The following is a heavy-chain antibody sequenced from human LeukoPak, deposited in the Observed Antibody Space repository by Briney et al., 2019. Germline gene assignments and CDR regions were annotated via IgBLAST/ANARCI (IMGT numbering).Heavy chain of an antibody. CDR2: ISGSGGST. CDR3: ASLLLWFGELLSRWDYYYGMDV. J-gene: IGHJ6*02. V-gene: IGHV3-23*01. Sequence: GGSLRLSCAASGFTFISNAMSWVRQAPGKGLEWVSAISGSGGSTYYADSVKGRFTISRDNSKNTLYLQMNSLRAEDTAVYYCASLLLWFGELLSRWDYYYGMDVWGQGTTVTVSS. CDR1: GFTFISNA. D-gene: IGHD3-10*01.